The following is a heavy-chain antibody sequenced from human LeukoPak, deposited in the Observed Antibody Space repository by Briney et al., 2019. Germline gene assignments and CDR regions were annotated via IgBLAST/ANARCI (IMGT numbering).Heavy chain of an antibody. V-gene: IGHV3-7*04. CDR3: TRVGYIDEGIDY. D-gene: IGHD5-24*01. Sequence: GGSLRLSCAASGFTFSTYWMSWVRQAPGKGLEWVATIKPDGTEKYYVDSVKGRFTISRDNAKNSLYLQMNSLRAEDTAIYYCTRVGYIDEGIDYWGQGTLVTVSS. CDR2: IKPDGTEK. CDR1: GFTFSTYW. J-gene: IGHJ4*02.